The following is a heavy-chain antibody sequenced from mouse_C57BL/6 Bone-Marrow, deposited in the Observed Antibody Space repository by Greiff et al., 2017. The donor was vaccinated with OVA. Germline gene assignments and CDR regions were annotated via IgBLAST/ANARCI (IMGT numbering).Heavy chain of an antibody. CDR1: GFTFSSYG. CDR2: ISSGGSYT. CDR3: ARQGSLGAMDY. Sequence: EVQLQESGGDLVKPGGSLKLSCAASGFTFSSYGMSWVRQTPDKRLEWVATISSGGSYTYYPDSVKGRFTISRDNAKNTLYLQMSSLKSEDTAMYYCARQGSLGAMDYWGQGTSVTVSS. V-gene: IGHV5-6*01. J-gene: IGHJ4*01.